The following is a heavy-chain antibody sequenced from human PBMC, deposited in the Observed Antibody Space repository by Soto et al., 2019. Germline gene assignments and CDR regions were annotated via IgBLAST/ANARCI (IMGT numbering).Heavy chain of an antibody. J-gene: IGHJ5*02. CDR3: ARVVAARRGHNWFDP. V-gene: IGHV1-8*01. D-gene: IGHD6-6*01. CDR2: MNPNSGNT. Sequence: QVQLVQSGAEVKKPGASVKVSCKASGYTFTSYDINWVRQATGQGLEWMGWMNPNSGNTGYAQKFQGRVTMTRNTSISTAYMELSSLRSEDTAVYYGARVVAARRGHNWFDPWGQGTLVTVSS. CDR1: GYTFTSYD.